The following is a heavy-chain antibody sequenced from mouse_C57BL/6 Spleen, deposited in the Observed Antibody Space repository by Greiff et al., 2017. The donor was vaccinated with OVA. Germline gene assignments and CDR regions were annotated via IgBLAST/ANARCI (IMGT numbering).Heavy chain of an antibody. V-gene: IGHV1-82*01. CDR3: AGLLLPDWYFDV. CDR1: GYAFSSSW. D-gene: IGHD1-1*01. CDR2: IYPGDGDT. J-gene: IGHJ1*03. Sequence: VQLQQSGPELVKPGASVKISCKASGYAFSSSWMNWVKQRPGKGLEWIGRIYPGDGDTNYNGKFKGKATLTADKSSSTAYMQLSSLTSEDSAVYFCAGLLLPDWYFDVWGTGTTVTVSS.